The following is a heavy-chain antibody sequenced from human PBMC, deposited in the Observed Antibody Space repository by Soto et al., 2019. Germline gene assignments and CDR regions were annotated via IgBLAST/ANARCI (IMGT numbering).Heavy chain of an antibody. J-gene: IGHJ4*02. CDR2: INHSGST. D-gene: IGHD7-27*01. CDR3: ARGWGRIFDY. V-gene: IGHV4-34*01. Sequence: QVQLQQWGAGLLKPSETLSLTCAVYGGSFSGYYWNWIRQPPGKGLEWIGEINHSGSTNYNPSLKSRVTTSVDTSKNQCSLKLSSVTAADTAVYYCARGWGRIFDYWGQGTLVTVSS. CDR1: GGSFSGYY.